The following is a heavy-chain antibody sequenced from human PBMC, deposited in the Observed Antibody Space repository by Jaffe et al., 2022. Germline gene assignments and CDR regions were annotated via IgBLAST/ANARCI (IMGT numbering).Heavy chain of an antibody. CDR3: ARQGSIAVAGTHVDY. Sequence: QLQLQESGPGLVKPSETLSLTCTVSGGSISSSSYYWGWIRQPPGKGLEWIGSIYYSGSTYYNPSLKSRVTISVDTSKNQFSLKLSSVTAADTAVYYCARQGSIAVAGTHVDYWGQGTLVTVSS. CDR2: IYYSGST. D-gene: IGHD6-19*01. V-gene: IGHV4-39*01. J-gene: IGHJ4*02. CDR1: GGSISSSSYY.